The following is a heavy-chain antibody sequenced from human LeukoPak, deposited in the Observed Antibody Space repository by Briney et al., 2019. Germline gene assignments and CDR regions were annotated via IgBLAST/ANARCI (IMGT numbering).Heavy chain of an antibody. Sequence: GGSLRLSCAASGFTFSSCWMSWVRQAPGKGLEWVANIKQDGSEKYYVDSVRGRFTISRDNAKNSLYLQMNSLRAEDTAVYYCARDAYYGPENWFDPWGQGTLVTVSS. J-gene: IGHJ5*02. V-gene: IGHV3-7*03. D-gene: IGHD3-10*01. CDR3: ARDAYYGPENWFDP. CDR2: IKQDGSEK. CDR1: GFTFSSCW.